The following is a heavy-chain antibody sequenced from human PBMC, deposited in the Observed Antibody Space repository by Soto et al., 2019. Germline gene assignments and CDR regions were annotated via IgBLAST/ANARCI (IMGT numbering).Heavy chain of an antibody. V-gene: IGHV2-26*01. J-gene: IGHJ4*02. Sequence: QVTLKESGPVLVKPTETLTLTCTVSGFSLSNARMGVSWIRQPPGKALEWLAHIFSNDKKSYSTSLKSRLTISKDTSKSQVVLTMTNMDPVDTATYYCARIRGAAAGGVYEDYWGQGTLVTVSS. CDR1: GFSLSNARMG. CDR2: IFSNDKK. CDR3: ARIRGAAAGGVYEDY. D-gene: IGHD6-13*01.